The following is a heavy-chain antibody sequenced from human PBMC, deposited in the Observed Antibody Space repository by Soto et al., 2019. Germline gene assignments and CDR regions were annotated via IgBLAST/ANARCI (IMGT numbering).Heavy chain of an antibody. CDR1: GYSISSGYY. CDR3: ARDLQQLVLGNWFDP. D-gene: IGHD6-13*01. CDR2: IYHSGST. Sequence: SETLSLTCAASGYSISSGYYWGWIRQPPGKWLEWIGSIYHSGSTYYNPSLKSRVTISVDTSKNQFSLKLSSVTAADTAVYYCARDLQQLVLGNWFDPWGQGTLVTVSS. V-gene: IGHV4-38-2*02. J-gene: IGHJ5*02.